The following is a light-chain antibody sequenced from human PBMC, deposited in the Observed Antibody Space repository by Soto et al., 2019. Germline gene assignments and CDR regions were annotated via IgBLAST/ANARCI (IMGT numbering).Light chain of an antibody. CDR1: QSIRTY. V-gene: IGKV1-39*01. Sequence: DIQMTQSPSSLSASVGDRVTIACRASQSIRTYLSWYQAKPGEAPKLLIYATSTLQSGVPSRFSGSGSGTDFTLTISSLQPEDFATYYCQQTYSTVSQWTFGLGTKVEFK. CDR3: QQTYSTVSQWT. J-gene: IGKJ1*01. CDR2: ATS.